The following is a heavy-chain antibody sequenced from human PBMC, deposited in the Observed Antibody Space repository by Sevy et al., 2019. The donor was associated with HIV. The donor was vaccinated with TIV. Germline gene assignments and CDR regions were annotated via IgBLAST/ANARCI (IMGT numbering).Heavy chain of an antibody. CDR3: ARSVTPLHYYDSSGYYHDAFDI. Sequence: GGSLRLSCAASGFTFSSYSMYWVRQAPGKGLEWVSSISSSSSYIYYADSVKGRFTISRDNAKNSLYLQMNSLRAEDTAVYYCARSVTPLHYYDSSGYYHDAFDIWGQGTMVTVSS. CDR1: GFTFSSYS. D-gene: IGHD3-22*01. V-gene: IGHV3-21*01. CDR2: ISSSSSYI. J-gene: IGHJ3*02.